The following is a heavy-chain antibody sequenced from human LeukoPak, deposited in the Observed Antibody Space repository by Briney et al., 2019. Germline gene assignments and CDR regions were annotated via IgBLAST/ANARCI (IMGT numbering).Heavy chain of an antibody. CDR3: ARDLIQLWLGGYYYMDV. J-gene: IGHJ6*03. V-gene: IGHV4-61*02. D-gene: IGHD5-18*01. CDR1: GGSISSGSYY. Sequence: SETLSLTCTVSGGSISSGSYYWSWIRQPAGKGLEWIGRIYTSGSTNYNPSLKSRVTISVYTSKNQFSLKLSSVTAADTAVYYCARDLIQLWLGGYYYMDVWGKGTTVTVSS. CDR2: IYTSGST.